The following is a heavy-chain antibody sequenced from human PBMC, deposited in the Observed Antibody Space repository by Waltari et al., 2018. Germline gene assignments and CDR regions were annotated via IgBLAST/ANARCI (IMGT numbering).Heavy chain of an antibody. CDR3: AXDGYYYESSMYXFDS. V-gene: IGHV3-48*01. J-gene: IGHJ4*02. Sequence: EVXLVESGXGLVQPGGSXRLSCAASGFTFSSYSMHWVRQAPGKGLEWXSYIXGSSSVXYYADSVKGRFTISRDNAKNSLYLQMXXLRAEDTAXYXCAXDGYYYESSMYXFDSWGXGTLVTXSS. CDR1: GFTFSSYS. D-gene: IGHD3-22*01. CDR2: IXGSSSVX.